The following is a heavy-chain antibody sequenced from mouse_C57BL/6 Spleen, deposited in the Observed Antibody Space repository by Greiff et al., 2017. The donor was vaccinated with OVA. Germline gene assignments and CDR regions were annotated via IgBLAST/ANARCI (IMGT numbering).Heavy chain of an antibody. V-gene: IGHV1-7*01. CDR3: AREAITTVVATPYWYFDV. J-gene: IGHJ1*03. CDR1: GYTFTSYW. D-gene: IGHD1-1*01. Sequence: VMLVESGAELAKPGASVKLSCKASGYTFTSYWMHWVKQRPGQGLEWIGYINPSSGYTKYNQKFKDKATLTADKSSSTAYMQLSSLTYEDSAVYYCAREAITTVVATPYWYFDVWGTGTTVTVSS. CDR2: INPSSGYT.